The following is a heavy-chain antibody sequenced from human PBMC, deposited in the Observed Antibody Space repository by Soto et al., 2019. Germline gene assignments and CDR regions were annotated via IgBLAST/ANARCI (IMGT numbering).Heavy chain of an antibody. V-gene: IGHV1-69*01. Sequence: QGQLVQSGAEVKKPGSSVKVSCKASGGTFSSYAISWVRQAPGQGLEWMGGIIPIFGTANYAQKFQGRVTITADESTSTAYMELSSLRSEDTAVYYCARREYYYDSSGYYFHAFDIWGQGTMVTVSS. CDR1: GGTFSSYA. CDR2: IIPIFGTA. J-gene: IGHJ3*02. D-gene: IGHD3-22*01. CDR3: ARREYYYDSSGYYFHAFDI.